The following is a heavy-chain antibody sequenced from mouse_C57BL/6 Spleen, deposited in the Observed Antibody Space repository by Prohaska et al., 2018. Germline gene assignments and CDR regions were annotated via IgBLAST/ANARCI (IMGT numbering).Heavy chain of an antibody. J-gene: IGHJ1*03. V-gene: IGHV3-8*01. CDR2: ISYSGST. CDR3: ARGPGYFDV. CDR1: GYSITSDY. Sequence: EVQLQESGPGLAKPSQTLSLTCSVTGYSITSDYWNWIRKFPGNKLEYMWYISYSGSTYYNTSLKSRMFISPETCNKQYELEVKSVTTEDTATDYCARGPGYFDVWGTGTTVTVSS.